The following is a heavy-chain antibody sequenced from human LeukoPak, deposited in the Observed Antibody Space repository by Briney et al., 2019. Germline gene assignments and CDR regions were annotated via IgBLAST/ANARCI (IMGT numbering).Heavy chain of an antibody. CDR3: ASLLLQTLFDY. CDR1: GGSISSGDYY. Sequence: PSQTLSLTYTVSGGSISSGDYYWSWIRQPPGKGLEWIGYIYYSGSTYYNPSLKSRVTISVDTSKNQFSLKLSSVTAADTAVYYCASLLLQTLFDYWGQGTLVTVSS. J-gene: IGHJ4*02. CDR2: IYYSGST. V-gene: IGHV4-30-4*08. D-gene: IGHD2-15*01.